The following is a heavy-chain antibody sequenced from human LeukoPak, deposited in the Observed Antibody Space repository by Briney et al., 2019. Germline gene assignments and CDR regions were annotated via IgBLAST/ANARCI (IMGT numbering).Heavy chain of an antibody. D-gene: IGHD1-26*01. J-gene: IGHJ3*02. CDR2: IYSGGST. V-gene: IGHV3-53*01. CDR1: GFTISNNY. CDR3: ARDLGAYSGSYPDAFDI. Sequence: PGGSLRLSCAASGFTISNNYMNWVRQAPGKGLEWVSVIYSGGSTYYADSVKGRFSISRDNSKNTLYMQMNSLRAEDTAVYYCARDLGAYSGSYPDAFDIWGQGTMVTVSS.